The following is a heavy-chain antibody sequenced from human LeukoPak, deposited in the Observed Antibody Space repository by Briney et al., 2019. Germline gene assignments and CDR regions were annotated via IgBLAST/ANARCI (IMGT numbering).Heavy chain of an antibody. Sequence: GGSLRLSCAASGFTFSSYGMHWVRQAPGRGLEWVSAISGSGGSTYYADSVKGRFTISRDNSKNTLYLQMNSLRAEDTAVYYCAKDGPYYYDSSGSPDTFDIWGQGTMVTVSS. V-gene: IGHV3-23*01. CDR1: GFTFSSYG. J-gene: IGHJ3*02. D-gene: IGHD3-22*01. CDR3: AKDGPYYYDSSGSPDTFDI. CDR2: ISGSGGST.